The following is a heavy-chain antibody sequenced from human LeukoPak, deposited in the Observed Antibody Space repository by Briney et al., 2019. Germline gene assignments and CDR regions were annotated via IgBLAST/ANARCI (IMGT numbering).Heavy chain of an antibody. Sequence: GGSLRLPCAASGFTFSSYAMNWVRQAPRKGLEWVSGTGSTGVSTFYADSVKGRFTVSRDNSKNTLSLQMNSLRAEDTAVYYCAKDPGVVPAHYFDYWGQGTLVTVSS. CDR2: TGSTGVST. J-gene: IGHJ4*02. CDR1: GFTFSSYA. V-gene: IGHV3-23*01. D-gene: IGHD2-2*01. CDR3: AKDPGVVPAHYFDY.